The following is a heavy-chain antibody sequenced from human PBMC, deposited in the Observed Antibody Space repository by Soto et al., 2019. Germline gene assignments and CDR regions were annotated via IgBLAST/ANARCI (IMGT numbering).Heavy chain of an antibody. Sequence: SGPTLVNPTQTLTLTCTFSGFSFTTRGMGVGWIRQPPGKALEWLALIYWDDDKRYSPPLKSRLTITKDTSKNQVVLTMANMDPVDTATYYCAHLCQSGHSSTWYYWGQGTLVTVSS. CDR2: IYWDDDK. CDR1: GFSFTTRGMG. D-gene: IGHD6-13*01. J-gene: IGHJ4*02. V-gene: IGHV2-5*02. CDR3: AHLCQSGHSSTWYY.